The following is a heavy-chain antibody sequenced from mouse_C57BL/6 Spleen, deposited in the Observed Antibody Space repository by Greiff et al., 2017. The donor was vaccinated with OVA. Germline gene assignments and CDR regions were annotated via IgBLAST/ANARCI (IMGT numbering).Heavy chain of an antibody. V-gene: IGHV1-7*01. J-gene: IGHJ2*01. CDR1: GYTFTSYW. CDR2: INPSSGYT. D-gene: IGHD2-4*01. CDR3: TVGLRRDFDY. Sequence: VQLQQSGAELVKPGASVKLSCKASGYTFTSYWMHWVKQRPGQGLEWIGYINPSSGYTKYNQKFKDKATLTADKSSSTAYMQLNSRTYEDAAVYYCTVGLRRDFDYWGQGTTLTVSS.